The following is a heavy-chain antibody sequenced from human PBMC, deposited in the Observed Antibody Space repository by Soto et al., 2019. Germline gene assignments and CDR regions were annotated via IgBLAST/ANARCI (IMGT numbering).Heavy chain of an antibody. J-gene: IGHJ5*02. Sequence: PAETLGLTCAVSGDSITSTYWLIWFRQPPGKGLEWIGEIYHSGSTNYNPSLKSRASISLDKSENEFSLSLSSVTAADTAVYYCARKYGPSGWIDPWGQGTLVTVSS. V-gene: IGHV4-4*02. CDR1: GDSITSTYW. CDR2: IYHSGST. CDR3: ARKYGPSGWIDP. D-gene: IGHD3-10*01.